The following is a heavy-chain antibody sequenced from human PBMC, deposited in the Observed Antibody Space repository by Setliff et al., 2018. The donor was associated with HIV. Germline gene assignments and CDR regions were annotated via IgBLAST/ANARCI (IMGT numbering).Heavy chain of an antibody. CDR1: GASISSSSYY. CDR3: ARHYNVNYYVRKDFDY. V-gene: IGHV4-39*01. Sequence: PSETLSLTCSVSGASISSSSYYWGWIRQPPGKGLEWIGSIYYTGSTYYNPSLKSRVTISADTSKNQFSLKLSSVTAADTAVYYCARHYNVNYYVRKDFDYWGQGTLVTVSS. D-gene: IGHD1-26*01. CDR2: IYYTGST. J-gene: IGHJ4*02.